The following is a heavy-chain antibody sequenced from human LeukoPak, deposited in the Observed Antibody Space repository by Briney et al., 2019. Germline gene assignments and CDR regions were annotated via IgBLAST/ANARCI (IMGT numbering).Heavy chain of an antibody. CDR2: IIPIFGTA. J-gene: IGHJ3*02. D-gene: IGHD2-21*01. CDR3: ARGNCGGECSRRSSGAFDI. CDR1: GGTFSSYA. V-gene: IGHV1-69*05. Sequence: EASVKVSCKASGGTFSSYAISWVRQAPGQGLEWMGGIIPIFGTANYAHKFQGRVTITTDESTSTAYMKLNSLRPEDTAVYYCARGNCGGECSRRSSGAFDIWGQGTMVTVSS.